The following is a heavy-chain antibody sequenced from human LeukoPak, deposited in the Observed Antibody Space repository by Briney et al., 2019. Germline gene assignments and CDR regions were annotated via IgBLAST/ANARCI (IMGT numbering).Heavy chain of an antibody. CDR3: ARADIVATISYYYMDV. V-gene: IGHV7-4-1*02. CDR2: INTNTGNP. D-gene: IGHD5-12*01. J-gene: IGHJ6*03. CDR1: GYTFTSYG. Sequence: ASVKVSCKASGYTFTSYGISWVRQAPGQGLEWMGWINTNTGNPTYAQGFTGRFVFSLDTSVSTAYLQISSLKAEDTAVYYCARADIVATISYYYMDVWGKGTTVTVSS.